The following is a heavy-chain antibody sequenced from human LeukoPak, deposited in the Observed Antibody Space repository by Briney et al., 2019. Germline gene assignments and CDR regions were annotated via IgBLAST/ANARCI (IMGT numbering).Heavy chain of an antibody. D-gene: IGHD3-10*01. V-gene: IGHV3-74*01. Sequence: GGSLRLSCVVSGFTFSRYWMHWVRQAPGKGLVWVSRINDDGSSSNYVDSVKGRFSISRDNARKTVHLQMDSLRAEDTAVYYCARATGGSGYFDSWGQGTLVTVSS. CDR1: GFTFSRYW. CDR3: ARATGGSGYFDS. CDR2: INDDGSSS. J-gene: IGHJ4*02.